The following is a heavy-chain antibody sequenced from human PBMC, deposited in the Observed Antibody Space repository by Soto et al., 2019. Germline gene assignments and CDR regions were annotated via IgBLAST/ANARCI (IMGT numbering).Heavy chain of an antibody. CDR1: GFTFSSYA. J-gene: IGHJ4*02. D-gene: IGHD3-16*01. CDR2: ISYDGSNK. CDR3: AMGGGATDPY. V-gene: IGHV3-30-3*01. Sequence: QVQVVESGGGVVQPGRSLRLSCAASGFTFSSYAMHWVRQAPGKGLEWVAVISYDGSNKYYADSVKGRFTISSDNSKNTLYLQMNSLRAEDTAVYYCAMGGGATDPYWGQGTLVTVSS.